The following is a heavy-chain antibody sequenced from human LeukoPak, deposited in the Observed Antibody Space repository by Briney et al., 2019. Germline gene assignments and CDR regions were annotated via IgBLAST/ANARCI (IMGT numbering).Heavy chain of an antibody. V-gene: IGHV3-23*01. J-gene: IGHJ5*02. CDR3: ARDQLRYFDWSPTGHWFDP. D-gene: IGHD3-9*01. Sequence: GGSLRLSCAASGFTFSNNAMSWVRQAPGKGLECVSAITGTIATGDPPYYADSVKGRFTISRDNSKNTLYLQTGSLRAEDMAVYYCARDQLRYFDWSPTGHWFDPWGQGTLVTVSS. CDR2: ITGTIATGDPP. CDR1: GFTFSNNA.